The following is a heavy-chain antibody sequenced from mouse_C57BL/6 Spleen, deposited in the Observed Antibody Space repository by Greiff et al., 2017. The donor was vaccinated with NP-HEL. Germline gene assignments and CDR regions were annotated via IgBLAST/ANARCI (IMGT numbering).Heavy chain of an antibody. CDR2: IDPEDGET. CDR3: ARRSNYVGYFDV. V-gene: IGHV14-2*01. Sequence: EVQLQQSGAELVKPGASVKLSCTASGFNIKDYYMHWVKQRTEQGLEWIGRIDPEDGETKYVPKFQGKATITADTSSNTAYLQLSSLTSEDTAVYYCARRSNYVGYFDVWGTGTTVTVSS. CDR1: GFNIKDYY. D-gene: IGHD2-5*01. J-gene: IGHJ1*03.